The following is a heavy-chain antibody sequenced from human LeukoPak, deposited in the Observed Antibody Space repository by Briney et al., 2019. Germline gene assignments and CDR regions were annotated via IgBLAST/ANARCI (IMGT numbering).Heavy chain of an antibody. J-gene: IGHJ4*02. Sequence: SETLSLTCAVYGCSFSGYYWSWIRQPPGKALECIGEINHSGSTNYNTSLKSRVTISVDTSKNQFSLKLSAVTAADTDVYYCARSPITFGGVIVRPFDYWGQGTLVTVSS. D-gene: IGHD3-16*02. V-gene: IGHV4-34*01. CDR3: ARSPITFGGVIVRPFDY. CDR2: INHSGST. CDR1: GCSFSGYY.